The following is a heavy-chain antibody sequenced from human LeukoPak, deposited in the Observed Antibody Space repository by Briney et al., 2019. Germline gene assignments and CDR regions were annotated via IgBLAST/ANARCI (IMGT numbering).Heavy chain of an antibody. D-gene: IGHD3-3*01. Sequence: SETLSLTCAVYGASYNAYYWSWIRQPPGKGLEWIGDIDHRGTATYNPSLKSRLTISADASKNQSSLKLNSVTDADTAVYYCAVGITILGVAASFDSWGQGNLVIVSS. CDR2: IDHRGTA. CDR3: AVGITILGVAASFDS. J-gene: IGHJ4*02. CDR1: GASYNAYY. V-gene: IGHV4-34*01.